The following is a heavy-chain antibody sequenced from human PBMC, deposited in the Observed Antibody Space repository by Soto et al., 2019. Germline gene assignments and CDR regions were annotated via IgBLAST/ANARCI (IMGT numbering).Heavy chain of an antibody. D-gene: IGHD2-2*01. Sequence: EVQVLESGGGLVQPGGSLRLSCAASEFIFSSYAMSWVRQAPGKGLEWVSTISGSGGTTDYTDSVKGRFTISRDNYKHTLYLQMHTLRAEDTAVYYCAQGGHCSSTTCYYDGDYFYGLDVGGQGTTVTVSS. CDR3: AQGGHCSSTTCYYDGDYFYGLDV. CDR1: EFIFSSYA. V-gene: IGHV3-23*01. CDR2: ISGSGGTT. J-gene: IGHJ6*02.